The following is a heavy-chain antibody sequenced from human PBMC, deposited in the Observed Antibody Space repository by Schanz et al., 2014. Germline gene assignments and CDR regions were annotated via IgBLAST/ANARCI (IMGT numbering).Heavy chain of an antibody. J-gene: IGHJ5*02. D-gene: IGHD3-10*01. CDR3: ARAPPLVRGIAGWFGP. Sequence: VQLVESGGGVVQPGGSLRLSCVGSGYSFSDYDMYWIRQAPGKGLEWLAILRSDGSRREYEDSVKGRFTISRDNSKNTMYLQMNSLKADDTAVYCCARAPPLVRGIAGWFGPWGQGSLVTVSS. V-gene: IGHV3-30*02. CDR1: GYSFSDYD. CDR2: LRSDGSRR.